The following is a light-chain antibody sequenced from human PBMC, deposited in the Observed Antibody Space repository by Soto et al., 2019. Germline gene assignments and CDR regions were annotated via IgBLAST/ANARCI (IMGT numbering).Light chain of an antibody. CDR2: EVS. V-gene: IGLV2-14*01. J-gene: IGLJ3*02. CDR1: NSDVRAYNY. CDR3: LSYTITSILV. Sequence: QSALTQPASVSGSPGQSVTISCTGTNSDVRAYNYVSWFQQHPGKAPKLIIFEVSNRPSGVSHRFSGSKSGNTASLTISGLQTEDEADYYCLSYTITSILVFGGGTKVTVL.